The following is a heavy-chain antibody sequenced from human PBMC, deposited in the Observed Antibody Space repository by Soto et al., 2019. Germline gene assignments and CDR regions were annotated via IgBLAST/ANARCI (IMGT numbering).Heavy chain of an antibody. V-gene: IGHV1-2*02. CDR1: GYTFTGYY. CDR2: INPQTGGT. D-gene: IGHD2-2*01. Sequence: ASVKVSCKASGYTFTGYYIHWVREAPGQGLEWMGWINPQTGGTSYAQKFQGRVTLSRETSINTAYLELSRLRVDDAAVYFCARERYQVISDGMDVWGQGTTVTVSS. J-gene: IGHJ6*02. CDR3: ARERYQVISDGMDV.